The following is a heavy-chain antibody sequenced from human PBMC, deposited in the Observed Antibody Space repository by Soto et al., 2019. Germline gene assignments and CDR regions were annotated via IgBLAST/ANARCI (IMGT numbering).Heavy chain of an antibody. Sequence: GGSLRLSCAASGFTFSSYGMHWVRQAPGKGLEWVAVISYDGSNKYYADSVKGRFTISRDNSKNTLYLQMNSLRAEDTAVYYCARVRGDSSGSYYFDYWGQGTLVTAPQ. J-gene: IGHJ4*02. D-gene: IGHD3-22*01. CDR2: ISYDGSNK. CDR3: ARVRGDSSGSYYFDY. CDR1: GFTFSSYG. V-gene: IGHV3-30*03.